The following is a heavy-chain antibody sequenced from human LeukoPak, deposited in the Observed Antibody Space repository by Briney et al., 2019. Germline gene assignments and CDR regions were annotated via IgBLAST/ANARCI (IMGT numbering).Heavy chain of an antibody. D-gene: IGHD1-1*01. Sequence: APVKVSCKASGGTFSSYAISWVRQAPGQGLEWMGGIIPIFGTANYAQKFQGRVTITADESTSTAYMELSSLRSEDTAVYYCARSLRTGAPNDAAFDIWGQGTMVTVSS. J-gene: IGHJ3*02. CDR3: ARSLRTGAPNDAAFDI. V-gene: IGHV1-69*13. CDR1: GGTFSSYA. CDR2: IIPIFGTA.